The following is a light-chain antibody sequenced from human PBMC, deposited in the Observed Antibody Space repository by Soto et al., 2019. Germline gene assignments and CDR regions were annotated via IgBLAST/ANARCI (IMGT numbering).Light chain of an antibody. V-gene: IGLV1-40*01. CDR1: SSNIGAGYE. CDR3: QSYDSSLSGVV. CDR2: SNN. Sequence: QSVLTQPPSVSGAPGQRVSISCTGTSSNIGAGYETHWYQQLPGKAPELLIYSNNNRPSGVPDRFSGSKSGTSASLAITGLQAEDEADYYCQSYDSSLSGVVFGGGTQLTVL. J-gene: IGLJ2*01.